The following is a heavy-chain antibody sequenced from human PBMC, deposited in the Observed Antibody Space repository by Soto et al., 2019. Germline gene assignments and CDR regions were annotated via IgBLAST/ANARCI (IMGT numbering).Heavy chain of an antibody. D-gene: IGHD6-13*01. V-gene: IGHV3-74*01. CDR1: GFTFSSYW. CDR3: ARGIPAGYATDV. J-gene: IGHJ6*02. CDR2: INSDGSTT. Sequence: PGGSLRLSCAASGFTFSSYWMHWVRQAPGKGLVWVSRINSDGSTTNYADSVKGRFTVSRDNAKNTLYLQMNSLRADDTAVYYCARGIPAGYATDVWGQGTTVTV.